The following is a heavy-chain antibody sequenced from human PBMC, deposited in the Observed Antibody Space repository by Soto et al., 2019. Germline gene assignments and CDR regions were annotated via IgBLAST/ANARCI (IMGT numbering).Heavy chain of an antibody. D-gene: IGHD6-19*01. CDR2: ISSYNGDT. CDR3: ARGDSTGSPTGWFDP. V-gene: IGHV1-18*04. CDR1: GYTFTRYS. J-gene: IGHJ5*02. Sequence: QVQLVQSGAEVKKPGASVQVSCKASGYTFTRYSINWVRQAPGQGLEWVGWISSYNGDTKYAQKFQGRVTLTTDTSTTTTYMDLRSLTSDDTAVYFRARGDSTGSPTGWFDPWGQGTLVTVSS.